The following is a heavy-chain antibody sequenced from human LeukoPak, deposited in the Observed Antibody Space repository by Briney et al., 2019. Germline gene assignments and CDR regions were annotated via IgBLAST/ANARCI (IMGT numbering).Heavy chain of an antibody. CDR3: ARMGSSTSCYACYYYGMDV. CDR2: INPSGGST. Sequence: ASVKVSCKASGYTFTSYYMHWVRQAPGQGLEWMGIINPSGGSTSYAQKFQGRVTMTRDTSTSTVYMELSSLRSEDTAVYYCARMGSSTSCYACYYYGMDVWGQGTTVTVSS. D-gene: IGHD2-2*01. CDR1: GYTFTSYY. V-gene: IGHV1-46*01. J-gene: IGHJ6*02.